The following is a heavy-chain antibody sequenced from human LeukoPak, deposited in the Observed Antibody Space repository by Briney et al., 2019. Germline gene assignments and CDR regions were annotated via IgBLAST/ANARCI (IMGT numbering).Heavy chain of an antibody. Sequence: ASVKVSCKVSGYTLTELSMHWVRQAPGQGLEWMGWISAYNGNTNYAQKLQGRVTMTTDTSTSTAYMELRSLRSDDTAVYYCARDPGYYYGSGSYPYWGQGTLVTVSS. CDR3: ARDPGYYYGSGSYPY. CDR2: ISAYNGNT. D-gene: IGHD3-10*01. V-gene: IGHV1-18*01. J-gene: IGHJ4*02. CDR1: GYTLTELS.